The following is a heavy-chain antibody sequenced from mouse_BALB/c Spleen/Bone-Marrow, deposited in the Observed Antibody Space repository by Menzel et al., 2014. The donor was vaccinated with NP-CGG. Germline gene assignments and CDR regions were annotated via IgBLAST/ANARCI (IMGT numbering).Heavy chain of an antibody. Sequence: LVESGSVLVRPGASVKLSCKASGYTITSSWMHWAKQRPGQGLEWIGEIHPNSGNTNYNEKFKGKATLTVDTSSSTAYVDLSSLTSEDSAVYYCARELGRGYYFDYWGQGTTLTVSS. D-gene: IGHD4-1*01. CDR3: ARELGRGYYFDY. CDR1: GYTITSSW. J-gene: IGHJ2*01. CDR2: IHPNSGNT. V-gene: IGHV1S130*01.